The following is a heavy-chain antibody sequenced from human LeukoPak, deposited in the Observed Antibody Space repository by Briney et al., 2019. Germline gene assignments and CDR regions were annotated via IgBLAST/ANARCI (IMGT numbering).Heavy chain of an antibody. V-gene: IGHV3-23*01. CDR1: GFTFSSYA. CDR2: ISGSGGST. Sequence: GGSPRLSCAASGFTFSSYAMSWVRQAPGKGPEWVSAISGSGGSTYYADSVKGRFTISRDNSKNTLYLQMNSLRAEDTAMYYCARGLGYCTSTTCLLPFDYWGQGTLVTVSS. J-gene: IGHJ4*02. D-gene: IGHD2-2*01. CDR3: ARGLGYCTSTTCLLPFDY.